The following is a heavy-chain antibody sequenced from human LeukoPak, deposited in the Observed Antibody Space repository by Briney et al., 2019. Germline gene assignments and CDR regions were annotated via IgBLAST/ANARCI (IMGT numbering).Heavy chain of an antibody. CDR2: ISYDGSNK. CDR3: ARVPVLPWFGESYFDY. V-gene: IGHV3-30-3*01. CDR1: GFTFSSYA. J-gene: IGHJ4*02. D-gene: IGHD3-10*01. Sequence: PGGSLRLSCAASGFTFSSYAMYWVRQAPGKGLEWVAVISYDGSNKNYADSVKGRFTISRDNSKNTVYLQMNSLRAEDTAVYYCARVPVLPWFGESYFDYWGQGTLVTVSS.